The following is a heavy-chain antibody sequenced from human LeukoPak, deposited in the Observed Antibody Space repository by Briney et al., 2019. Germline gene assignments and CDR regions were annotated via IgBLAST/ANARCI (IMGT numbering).Heavy chain of an antibody. J-gene: IGHJ4*02. CDR2: ISWNSGSI. Sequence: GGSLRLSCAASGFTFDDYAVHWVRQAPGKGLEWVSGISWNSGSIGYADSAKGRFTISRDNAKNSLYLQMNSLRPEDMALYYCAKGAARLSLFTSFDYWGRGTLVTVSS. D-gene: IGHD3-16*01. V-gene: IGHV3-9*03. CDR1: GFTFDDYA. CDR3: AKGAARLSLFTSFDY.